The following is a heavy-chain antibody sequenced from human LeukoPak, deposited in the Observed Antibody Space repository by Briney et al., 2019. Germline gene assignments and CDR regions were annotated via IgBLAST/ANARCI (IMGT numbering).Heavy chain of an antibody. J-gene: IGHJ5*02. CDR2: INHSGST. CDR1: GGSISSSSYY. Sequence: SETLSLTCTVSGGSISSSSYYWSWIRQPPGKGLEWIGEINHSGSTNYNPSLKSRVTISIDTSKNQFSMKLTSVTAADTAVYYCAKGAGPPWFDPWGQGTLVTVSS. V-gene: IGHV4-39*07. CDR3: AKGAGPPWFDP. D-gene: IGHD6-19*01.